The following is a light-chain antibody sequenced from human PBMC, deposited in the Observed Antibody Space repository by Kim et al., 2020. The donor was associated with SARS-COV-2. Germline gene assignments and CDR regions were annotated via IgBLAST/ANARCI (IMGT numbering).Light chain of an antibody. Sequence: SVTISCTGSSSNIGAGYDVHWYQQLPGTAPKLLIYANSNRPSGVPDRFSGSKSGTSASLAITGLQAEDEADYYCQSYDSSLSALVFGGGTQLTVL. J-gene: IGLJ2*01. CDR1: SSNIGAGYD. CDR3: QSYDSSLSALV. V-gene: IGLV1-40*01. CDR2: ANS.